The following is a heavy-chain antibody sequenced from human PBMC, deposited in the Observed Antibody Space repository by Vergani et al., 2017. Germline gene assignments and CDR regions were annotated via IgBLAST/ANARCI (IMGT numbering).Heavy chain of an antibody. CDR1: GYTFTSYY. CDR3: ARGDYGILTGYRY. D-gene: IGHD3-9*01. Sequence: QVQLVQSGAEVKKPGASVKVSCNASGYTFTSYYMHWVRQAPGQGLEWMGIINPSGGSTSYAQKFQGRVTMTRDTSTSTVYMELSSLRSEDTAIYYCARGDYGILTGYRYWGQGTLITVSA. CDR2: INPSGGST. J-gene: IGHJ4*02. V-gene: IGHV1-46*03.